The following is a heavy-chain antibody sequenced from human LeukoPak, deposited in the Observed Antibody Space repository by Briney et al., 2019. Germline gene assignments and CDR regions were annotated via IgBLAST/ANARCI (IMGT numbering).Heavy chain of an antibody. D-gene: IGHD2-2*03. CDR1: GFTFSDYA. J-gene: IGHJ4*02. CDR2: TSGNGGST. CDR3: AKDWIKFDY. V-gene: IGHV3-23*01. Sequence: GGSLRLSCAASGFTFSDYAMSWVRLAPGKGLEWVSSTSGNGGSTYYADSVKGRFTISRDNSKNTLYLQMNSLRAEDTAVYYCAKDWIKFDYWGQGTLVTVSS.